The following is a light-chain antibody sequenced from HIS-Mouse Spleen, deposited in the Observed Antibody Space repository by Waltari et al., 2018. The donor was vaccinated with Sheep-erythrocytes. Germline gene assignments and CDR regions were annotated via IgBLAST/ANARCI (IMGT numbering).Light chain of an antibody. J-gene: IGKJ5*01. CDR3: QQYDNLPPD. CDR2: AAS. Sequence: AIRMTQSPSSFSASTGDRVTITCRASQGISSYLAWYQQKPGKAPKLLIYAASTLQSGVPSRFSGSGSGTDFTLTISCLQSEDFATYYCQQYDNLPPDFGQGTRLEIK. CDR1: QGISSY. V-gene: IGKV1-8*01.